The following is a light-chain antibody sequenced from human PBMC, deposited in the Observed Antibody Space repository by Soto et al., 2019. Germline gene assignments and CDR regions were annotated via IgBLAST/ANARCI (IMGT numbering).Light chain of an antibody. J-gene: IGLJ2*01. CDR2: DVS. CDR3: CSYAGSTFV. V-gene: IGLV2-11*01. Sequence: QSALTQPRSVSGSPGQSGTISCTGTSSDVGGYNYVSWYQQHPGKAPKLMIYDVSKRPSGVPDRFSGSKSGNTASPTISGLQAEDEGDYYCCSYAGSTFVFGGGTQLTVL. CDR1: SSDVGGYNY.